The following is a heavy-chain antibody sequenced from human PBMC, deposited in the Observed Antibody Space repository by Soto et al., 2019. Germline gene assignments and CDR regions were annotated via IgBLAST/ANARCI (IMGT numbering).Heavy chain of an antibody. CDR1: GGSFSGYY. CDR2: ITYGGST. Sequence: QVQLQQWGAGLLKPSETLSLTCAVYGGSFSGYYWSWIRQSPGKGLEWIGEITYGGSTNYNPSLESRITISVDTAKNQFSLKVPSVTAADTAVYYCARGGYGGNSGLGHLDYWGQGTLVTVSS. J-gene: IGHJ4*02. CDR3: ARGGYGGNSGLGHLDY. V-gene: IGHV4-34*01. D-gene: IGHD2-21*02.